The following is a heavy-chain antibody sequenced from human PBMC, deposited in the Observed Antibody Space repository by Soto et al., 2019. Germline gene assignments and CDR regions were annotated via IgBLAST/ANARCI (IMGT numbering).Heavy chain of an antibody. J-gene: IGHJ6*02. V-gene: IGHV3-48*01. CDR2: ISSSSTDI. CDR1: GFTFSSYS. CDR3: ARSFSSSWSSFYYYALDV. Sequence: DVQLVESGGGLVQRGGSLRLSCAASGFTFSSYSMNWVRQAPGKGLEWVSYISSSSTDIFYADSVRGRFIVSRDEAKNSLYLQMNTLRGEETAVYYCARSFSSSWSSFYYYALDVWGQGTTVTVSS. D-gene: IGHD6-13*01.